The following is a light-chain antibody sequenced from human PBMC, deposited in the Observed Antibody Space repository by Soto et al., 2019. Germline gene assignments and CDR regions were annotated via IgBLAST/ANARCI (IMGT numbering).Light chain of an antibody. CDR2: DAS. Sequence: EIVLTQSPGTLSLSPVERATLSCRASQSVSSYLAWYQQKPGQAPRLLIYDASNRATGIPARFSGSGSGTDFTLTISSLEPEDFAVYFCQQRSSWPLTFGGGTKVDI. V-gene: IGKV3-11*01. J-gene: IGKJ4*02. CDR1: QSVSSY. CDR3: QQRSSWPLT.